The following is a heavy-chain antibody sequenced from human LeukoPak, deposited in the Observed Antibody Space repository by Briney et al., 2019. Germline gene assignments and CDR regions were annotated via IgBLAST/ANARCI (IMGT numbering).Heavy chain of an antibody. V-gene: IGHV3-66*01. CDR1: GFSVSNNY. D-gene: IGHD2-15*01. CDR2: IYSGGST. J-gene: IGHJ1*01. Sequence: EGSLRLSCAASGFSVSNNYMSWVRQAPGKGLEWVSVIYSGGSTFYADSVKGRFTISRDNSKNTLYLQTNSLRAEDTAVYYCASDSYSPEYFQHWGQGTLVTVSS. CDR3: ASDSYSPEYFQH.